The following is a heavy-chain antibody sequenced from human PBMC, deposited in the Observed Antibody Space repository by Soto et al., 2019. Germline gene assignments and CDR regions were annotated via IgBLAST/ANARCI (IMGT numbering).Heavy chain of an antibody. CDR2: ISYDGSNK. Sequence: GGSLRLSCAASGFTFSSYGMHWVRQAPGKGPEWVAVISYDGSNKYYADSVKGRFTISRDNSKNTLYLQMNSLRAEDTAVYYCATFSSSAPLFDYWGQGTLVTVSS. CDR1: GFTFSSYG. V-gene: IGHV3-30*03. CDR3: ATFSSSAPLFDY. D-gene: IGHD6-13*01. J-gene: IGHJ4*02.